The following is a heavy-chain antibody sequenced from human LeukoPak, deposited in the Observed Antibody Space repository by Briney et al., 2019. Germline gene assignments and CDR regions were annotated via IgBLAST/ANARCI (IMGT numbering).Heavy chain of an antibody. D-gene: IGHD3-10*01. Sequence: SETLSLTCTVSGGSISSSSYYWGWIRQPPGKGLEWIGSIYYSGSTYYNPSLKGRVTISIDTSKNQFSLKLSSVTAADTAVYYCARDHSTYGSSPTDYWGQGTLVTVSS. CDR3: ARDHSTYGSSPTDY. V-gene: IGHV4-39*07. J-gene: IGHJ4*02. CDR2: IYYSGST. CDR1: GGSISSSSYY.